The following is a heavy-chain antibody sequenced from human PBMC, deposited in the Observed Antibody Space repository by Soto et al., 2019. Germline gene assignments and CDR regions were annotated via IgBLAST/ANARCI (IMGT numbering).Heavy chain of an antibody. CDR3: VHRLDVPGLAFDP. Sequence: SGPTLVNPTQTLRLTCAFSGFSLSASGASVGWIRQPPGKALEWLAHIYWNDDKRYSPSLRSRLTISKDTSKNQVVLTFTDMDPADTGTYYCVHRLDVPGLAFDPWGQGTLVTVSS. CDR1: GFSLSASGAS. J-gene: IGHJ5*02. V-gene: IGHV2-5*01. CDR2: IYWNDDK. D-gene: IGHD3-10*02.